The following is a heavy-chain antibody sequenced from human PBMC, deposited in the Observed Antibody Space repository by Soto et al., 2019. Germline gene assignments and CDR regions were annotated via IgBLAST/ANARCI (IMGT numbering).Heavy chain of an antibody. CDR1: GGSFSGYY. CDR2: INHSGST. V-gene: IGHV4-34*01. CDR3: ARGRAEITIFGVVTPADYGMDV. Sequence: PXETLSLTCSVYGGSFSGYYWSWIRQPPGKGLEWIGEINHSGSTNYNPSPKSRVTISVDTSKNQFSLKLSSVTAADTAVYYCARGRAEITIFGVVTPADYGMDVWGQGTTVTVSS. J-gene: IGHJ6*02. D-gene: IGHD3-3*01.